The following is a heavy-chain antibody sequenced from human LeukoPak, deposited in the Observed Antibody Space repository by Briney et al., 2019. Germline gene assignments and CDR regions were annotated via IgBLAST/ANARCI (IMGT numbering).Heavy chain of an antibody. J-gene: IGHJ6*02. CDR1: AFTFNNYW. CDR3: ARGLPNYYGMDV. Sequence: GGSLRLSCVASAFTFNNYWMHWVRQAPGKGLVWVSRIKGGGSSTNYADSVRGRFTISRDNAKNTVYLQMNSLRTEDAAVYYCARGLPNYYGMDVWGQGTTVTVSS. V-gene: IGHV3-74*01. CDR2: IKGGGSST.